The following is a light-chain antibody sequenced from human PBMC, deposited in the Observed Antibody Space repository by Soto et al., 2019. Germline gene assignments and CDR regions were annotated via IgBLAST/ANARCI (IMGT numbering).Light chain of an antibody. CDR3: QQRSNWPPIT. Sequence: EIVLTQSPATLSLSPGERATLSCRASQRVSSYLAWYQQKPGQAPRLLIYDASNRATGIPARFSGSGSGKDFTLTISSLEPEDFAVYYCQQRSNWPPITFGQGTRLEIK. V-gene: IGKV3-11*01. J-gene: IGKJ5*01. CDR1: QRVSSY. CDR2: DAS.